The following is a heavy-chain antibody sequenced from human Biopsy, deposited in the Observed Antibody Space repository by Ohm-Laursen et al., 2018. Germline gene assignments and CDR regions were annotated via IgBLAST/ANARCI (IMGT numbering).Heavy chain of an antibody. J-gene: IGHJ4*02. CDR1: GGTFSNYG. D-gene: IGHD2-2*01. CDR2: NIPILGTG. V-gene: IGHV1-69*06. CDR3: AREAIGYQLPCDD. Sequence: SVKVSCKAPGGTFSNYGVNWVRQAPGQGLEWLGGNIPILGTGNYAQKFQDRVTVAADTSTSTATMELRSLRSDDTAVYFCAREAIGYQLPCDDWGQGTLVTVSS.